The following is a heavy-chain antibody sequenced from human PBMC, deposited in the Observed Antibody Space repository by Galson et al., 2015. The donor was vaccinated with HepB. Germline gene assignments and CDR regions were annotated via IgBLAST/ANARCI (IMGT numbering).Heavy chain of an antibody. D-gene: IGHD1-26*01. Sequence: SVKVSCKASGYTFTSYYLHWVRQAPGQGLEWVGIINPSGGSTTYARKFQGRVTMTTDTSTSTVYMELSSLRSEDTAVYYCARTPTTGTTTLDYWGQGTLVAVSS. CDR1: GYTFTSYY. V-gene: IGHV1-46*03. CDR3: ARTPTTGTTTLDY. CDR2: INPSGGST. J-gene: IGHJ4*02.